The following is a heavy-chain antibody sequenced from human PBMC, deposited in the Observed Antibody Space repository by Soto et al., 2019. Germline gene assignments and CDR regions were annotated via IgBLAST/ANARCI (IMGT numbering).Heavy chain of an antibody. CDR2: IWYDGSNK. V-gene: IGHV3-33*01. J-gene: IGHJ6*02. Sequence: PGGSLRLSCAASGFTFSSYGMHWVRQAPGKGLEWVAVIWYDGSNKYYADSVKGRFTISRDNSKNTLYLQMNSLRAEDTAVYYCARDQSAVASGRMDVWGQGTTVTVSS. D-gene: IGHD6-19*01. CDR1: GFTFSSYG. CDR3: ARDQSAVASGRMDV.